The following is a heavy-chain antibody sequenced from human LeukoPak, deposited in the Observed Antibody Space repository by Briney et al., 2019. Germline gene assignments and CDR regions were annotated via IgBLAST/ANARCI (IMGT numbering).Heavy chain of an antibody. V-gene: IGHV1-2*02. CDR3: ARAREYYYGSGSYYSGGHYYYYMDV. J-gene: IGHJ6*03. CDR1: GYTFTGYY. CDR2: INPNSGGT. Sequence: ASVKVSCKASGYTFTGYYMHWVRQAPGQGLEWMGWINPNSGGTNYAQKFQGRVTMTRDTSISTAYMELSRLRSDDTAVYYCARAREYYYGSGSYYSGGHYYYYMDVWGKGTTVTVSS. D-gene: IGHD3-10*01.